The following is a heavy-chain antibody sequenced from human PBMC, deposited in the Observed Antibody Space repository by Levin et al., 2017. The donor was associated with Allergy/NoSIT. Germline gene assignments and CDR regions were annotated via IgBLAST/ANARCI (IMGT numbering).Heavy chain of an antibody. D-gene: IGHD6-13*01. V-gene: IGHV4-34*01. Sequence: SETLSLTCAVYGGSFSGYYWSWIRQPPGKGLEWIGEINHSGSTNYNPSLKSRVTISVDTSKNQFSLKLSSVTAADTAVYYCASGCGAAAGKHWFDPWGQGTLVTVSS. CDR2: INHSGST. CDR3: ASGCGAAAGKHWFDP. CDR1: GGSFSGYY. J-gene: IGHJ5*02.